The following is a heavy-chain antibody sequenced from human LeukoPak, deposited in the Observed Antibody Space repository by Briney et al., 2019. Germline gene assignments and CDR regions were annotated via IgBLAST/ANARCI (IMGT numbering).Heavy chain of an antibody. CDR3: ARDYYGSGSYYKPPPAFDY. CDR2: ISSSSSYI. CDR1: GFTFSSYS. D-gene: IGHD3-10*01. Sequence: PGGSLRLSCAASGFTFSSYSMNWVRQAPGKGLEWVSSISSSSSYIYYADSVKGRFAISRDNAKNSLYLQMNNLRAEDTAVYYCARDYYGSGSYYKPPPAFDYWGQGTLVTVSS. V-gene: IGHV3-21*01. J-gene: IGHJ4*02.